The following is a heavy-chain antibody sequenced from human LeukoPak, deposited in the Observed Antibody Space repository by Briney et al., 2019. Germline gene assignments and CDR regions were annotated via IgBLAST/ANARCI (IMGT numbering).Heavy chain of an antibody. CDR2: IIPIFGTA. CDR3: ARGPDQWLTLDY. Sequence: PLASVKVSCKASGYTFTGYYMHWVRQAPGQGLEWMGGIIPIFGTANYAQKFQGRVTITADKSTSTAYMELSSLRSEDTAVYYCARGPDQWLTLDYWGQGTLVTVSS. J-gene: IGHJ4*02. V-gene: IGHV1-69*06. D-gene: IGHD6-19*01. CDR1: GYTFTGYY.